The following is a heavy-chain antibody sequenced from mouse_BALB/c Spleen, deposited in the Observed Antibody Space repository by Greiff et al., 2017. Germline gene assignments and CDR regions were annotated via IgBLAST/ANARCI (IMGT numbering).Heavy chain of an antibody. CDR1: GYSITSDYA. D-gene: IGHD1-1*01. V-gene: IGHV3-2*02. Sequence: EVQLKESGPGLVKPSQSLSLTCTVTGYSITSDYAWNWIRQFPGNKLEWMGYISYSGSTSYNPSLKSRISITRDTSKNQFFLQLNSVTTEDTATYYCARDYALDYWGQGTTLTVSS. J-gene: IGHJ2*01. CDR3: ARDYALDY. CDR2: ISYSGST.